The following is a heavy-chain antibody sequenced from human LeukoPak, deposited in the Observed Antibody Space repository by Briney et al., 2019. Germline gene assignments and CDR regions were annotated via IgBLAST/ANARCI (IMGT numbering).Heavy chain of an antibody. CDR2: MNPNRGNT. J-gene: IGHJ4*02. V-gene: IGHV1-8*01. CDR3: ERGQDTIFGVVRSLDY. Sequence: ASVKVSCQACGYTFTRYDINWVRQATGHELEWMGWMNPNRGNTGYAQKLQGRVTINRNTSISTAYMELSSLRSEDTAVYYCERGQDTIFGVVRSLDYWGQGNLVTVSS. D-gene: IGHD3-3*01. CDR1: GYTFTRYD.